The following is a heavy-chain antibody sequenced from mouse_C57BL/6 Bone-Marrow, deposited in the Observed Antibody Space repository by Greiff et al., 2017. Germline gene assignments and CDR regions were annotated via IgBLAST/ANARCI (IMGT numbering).Heavy chain of an antibody. V-gene: IGHV5-17*01. J-gene: IGHJ3*01. D-gene: IGHD4-1*01. Sequence: EVKLMESGGGLVKPGGSLKLSCAASGFTFSDYGMHWVRQAPEKGLEWVAYISSGSSTIYYADTVKGRFTISRDNAKNTLFLQMTSLRSEDTAMYYCARRTGTGGAWFAYWAKGLRSLSLQ. CDR1: GFTFSDYG. CDR2: ISSGSSTI. CDR3: ARRTGTGGAWFAY.